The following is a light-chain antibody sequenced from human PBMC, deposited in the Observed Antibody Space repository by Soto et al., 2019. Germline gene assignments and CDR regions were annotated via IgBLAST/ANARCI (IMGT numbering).Light chain of an antibody. Sequence: VGDRVIISCRASQSISSWLAWYQQKPGKAPKLLIYKASSLESGVPSRFSGSGSGTEFTLTISSLQPDDFATYYCLQYNSYSRTFCQGTK. CDR2: KAS. V-gene: IGKV1-5*03. CDR3: LQYNSYSRT. J-gene: IGKJ1*01. CDR1: QSISSW.